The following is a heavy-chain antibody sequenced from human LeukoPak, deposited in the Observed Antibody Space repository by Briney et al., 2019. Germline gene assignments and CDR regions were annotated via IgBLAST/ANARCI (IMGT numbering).Heavy chain of an antibody. D-gene: IGHD3-10*01. CDR2: ISSSSSYI. CDR3: ARSRSLPFDY. Sequence: GGPLRLSCAASGFTFSSYSMNWVRKAPGKGLEWVSSISSSSSYIYYADSVKGRFTISRDNAKNSLYLQMNSLRAEDTAVYYCARSRSLPFDYWGQGTLVTVSS. V-gene: IGHV3-21*01. CDR1: GFTFSSYS. J-gene: IGHJ4*02.